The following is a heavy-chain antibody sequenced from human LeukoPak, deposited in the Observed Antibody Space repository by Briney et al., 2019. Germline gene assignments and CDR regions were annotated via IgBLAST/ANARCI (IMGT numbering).Heavy chain of an antibody. CDR2: ISHIGST. CDR3: ARDLVTGTKGFDI. CDR1: GDSFSSHY. Sequence: SETLSLTCAVSGDSFSSHYWTWIRQSPGTGLEWIGYISHIGSTNYNPSLKSRVTISIATSKNQFSLKLRSVTPADTAVNYCARDLVTGTKGFDIWAQGTMVSVSS. J-gene: IGHJ3*02. D-gene: IGHD4-17*01. V-gene: IGHV4-59*11.